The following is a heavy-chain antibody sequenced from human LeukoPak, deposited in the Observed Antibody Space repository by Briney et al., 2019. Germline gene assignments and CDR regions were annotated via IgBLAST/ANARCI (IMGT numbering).Heavy chain of an antibody. Sequence: PSETLSLTCTVSGGSISSYYWSWXRQPPGKGLEXXGYIYYSGSTNYNPSLKSRVTISVDTSKNQFSLKLSSVTAADTAVYYCARGYSSSWYYFDYWGQGTLVTVSS. D-gene: IGHD6-13*01. CDR1: GGSISSYY. CDR2: IYYSGST. J-gene: IGHJ4*02. V-gene: IGHV4-59*08. CDR3: ARGYSSSWYYFDY.